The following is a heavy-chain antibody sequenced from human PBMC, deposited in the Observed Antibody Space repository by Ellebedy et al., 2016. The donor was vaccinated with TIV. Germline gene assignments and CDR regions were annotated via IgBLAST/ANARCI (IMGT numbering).Heavy chain of an antibody. V-gene: IGHV3-23*01. CDR2: VSAGGAST. CDR1: GFTFSRSA. CDR3: AKGSTIFGPFDN. D-gene: IGHD3-3*01. J-gene: IGHJ4*02. Sequence: GESLKISXAVSGFTFSRSAMSWVRQAPGKGPEWDSSVSAGGASTYYADSVKGRFSISRDNSNNTLYLQMNSLRAEDTALYYCAKGSTIFGPFDNWGQGALVTVSS.